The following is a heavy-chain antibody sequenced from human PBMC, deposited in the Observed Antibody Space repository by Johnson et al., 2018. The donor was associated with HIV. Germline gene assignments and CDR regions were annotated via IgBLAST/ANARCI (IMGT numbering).Heavy chain of an antibody. CDR1: GFTFSNYA. V-gene: IGHV3-30*02. D-gene: IGHD3-16*01. CDR2: IRYDGSTQ. CDR3: AKPPSMGADAFDI. Sequence: QVQLVESGGGVVQPGGSLRLSCATSGFTFSNYAMHWVRQAPGKGLEWVAYIRYDGSTQSYADSVKGRFSISRDNSKNTLYMEINSLRAEDTALYYCAKPPSMGADAFDIWGQGTMVTVSS. J-gene: IGHJ3*02.